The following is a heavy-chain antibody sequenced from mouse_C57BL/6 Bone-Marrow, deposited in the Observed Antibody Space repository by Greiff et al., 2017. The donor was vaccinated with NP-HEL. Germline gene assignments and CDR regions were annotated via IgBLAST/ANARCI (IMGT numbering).Heavy chain of an antibody. Sequence: VKLMESGAELARPGASVKLSCKASGYTFTSYGISWVKQRTGQGLEWIGEIYPRSGHTYYNEKFKGKSTLTADKSSTTAYMARRSLTSEDSAVYFCARIPPITTVVPYYAMDYWGQGTSVTVSS. CDR2: IYPRSGHT. J-gene: IGHJ4*01. CDR1: GYTFTSYG. D-gene: IGHD1-1*01. V-gene: IGHV1-81*01. CDR3: ARIPPITTVVPYYAMDY.